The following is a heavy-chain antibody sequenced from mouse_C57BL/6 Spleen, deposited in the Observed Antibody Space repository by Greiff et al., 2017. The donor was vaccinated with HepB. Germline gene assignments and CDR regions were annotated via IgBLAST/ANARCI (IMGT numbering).Heavy chain of an antibody. CDR3: ARGIYQGYFDV. Sequence: QVQLQQPGAELVMPGASVKLSCKASGYTFTSYWMHWVKQRPGQGLEWIGEIDPSDSYTNYNLKFKGKSTLTVDKSSSTAYMQLSSLTSEDSAVYYCARGIYQGYFDVWGTGTTVTVSS. D-gene: IGHD2-1*01. CDR2: IDPSDSYT. J-gene: IGHJ1*03. CDR1: GYTFTSYW. V-gene: IGHV1-69*01.